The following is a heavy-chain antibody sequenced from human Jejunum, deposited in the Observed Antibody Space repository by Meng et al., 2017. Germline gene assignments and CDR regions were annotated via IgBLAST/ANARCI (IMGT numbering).Heavy chain of an antibody. CDR1: GGSFSGYY. Sequence: QVQLQESGPGLVKPSETLSLTCAVHGGSFSGYYWSWIRQPPGKGLEWIGSMYYSGGTYYNPSLKSRVTISVDASKNQFSLKLSSVTAADTAVYYCARSFWNYYYIDYWGQGALVTVSS. CDR2: MYYSGGT. CDR3: ARSFWNYYYIDY. V-gene: IGHV4-59*05. D-gene: IGHD3-3*01. J-gene: IGHJ4*02.